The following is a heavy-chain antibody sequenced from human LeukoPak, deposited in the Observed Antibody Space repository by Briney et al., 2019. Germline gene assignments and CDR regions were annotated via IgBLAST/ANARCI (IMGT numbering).Heavy chain of an antibody. CDR1: GYTLANYY. CDR2: INPSGGRT. CDR3: ARPLTGDDYYYGMDV. V-gene: IGHV1-46*01. D-gene: IGHD1-1*01. J-gene: IGHJ6*02. Sequence: GASVKVSCKASGYTLANYYMHWVRQAPGQGLEWMGMINPSGGRTTYAQKFQVRVTMTRDTSTSTLYMELSSLRSEDTAVYYCARPLTGDDYYYGMDVWGQGTTVTVSS.